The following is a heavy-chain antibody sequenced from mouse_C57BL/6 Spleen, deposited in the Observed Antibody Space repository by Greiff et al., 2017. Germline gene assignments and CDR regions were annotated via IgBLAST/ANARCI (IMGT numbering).Heavy chain of an antibody. V-gene: IGHV1-19*01. D-gene: IGHD2-1*01. CDR1: GYTFTDYY. Sequence: EVKLMESGPVLVKPGASVKMSCKASGYTFTDYYMNWVKQTPGQSLEWIGAINPLTGGPSYNQKFKGKAILTVDHSSSTAYMELNSQTSEDAAVCYCASGRGNYEAWFAYWGQGTMVTVSA. J-gene: IGHJ3*01. CDR3: ASGRGNYEAWFAY. CDR2: INPLTGGP.